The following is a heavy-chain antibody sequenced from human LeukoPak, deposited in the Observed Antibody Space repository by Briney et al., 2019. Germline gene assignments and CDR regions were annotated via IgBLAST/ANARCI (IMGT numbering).Heavy chain of an antibody. D-gene: IGHD4-17*01. V-gene: IGHV4-4*02. Sequence: SGTLSLTCAASGVSISSSNWWRWVRQPPGKGLEWIGEIYHSGSTNYNPSLKSRVTISVDKSKNQFSLKLSSVTAADTAVYYCARDGDYGDYAPAPADAFDIWGQGTMVTVSS. CDR2: IYHSGST. CDR3: ARDGDYGDYAPAPADAFDI. J-gene: IGHJ3*02. CDR1: GVSISSSNW.